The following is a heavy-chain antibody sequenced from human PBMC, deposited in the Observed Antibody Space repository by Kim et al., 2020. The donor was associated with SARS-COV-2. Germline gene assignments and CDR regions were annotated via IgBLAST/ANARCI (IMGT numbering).Heavy chain of an antibody. CDR1: GFSVNTYF. J-gene: IGHJ4*02. Sequence: GGSLRLSCAASGFSVNTYFMSWVRQAPGKGLEWVSVIYDTDGTDYADSVKGRFSISRDDSKNTLYLHMNGLRLEDTAVYYCARGPGVHVPGRHFDDWGQGTRVTVSS. CDR3: ARGPGVHVPGRHFDD. CDR2: IYDTDGT. V-gene: IGHV3-53*01. D-gene: IGHD6-19*01.